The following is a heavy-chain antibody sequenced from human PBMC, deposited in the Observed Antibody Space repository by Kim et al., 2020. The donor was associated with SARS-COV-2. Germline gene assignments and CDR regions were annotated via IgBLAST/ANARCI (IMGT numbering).Heavy chain of an antibody. V-gene: IGHV3-53*01. D-gene: IGHD3-10*01. J-gene: IGHJ4*02. Sequence: EGNTYHAASVKGRFTNSRDSSTNTLYLQMNSRRVEDTAVYYCARGSGNLDFRGQGTLVTVSS. CDR3: ARGSGNLDF. CDR2: EGNT.